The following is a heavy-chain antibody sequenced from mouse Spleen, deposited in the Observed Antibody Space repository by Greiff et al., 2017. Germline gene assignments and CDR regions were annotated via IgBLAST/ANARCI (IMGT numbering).Heavy chain of an antibody. CDR2: INSNGGST. D-gene: IGHD1-1*01. Sequence: EVMLVESGGGLVQPGGSLKLSCAASGFTFSSYGMSWVRQTPDKRLELVATINSNGGSTYYPDSVKGRFTISRDNAKNTLYLQMSSLKSEDTAMYYCARARVRSYFDYWGQGTTLTVSS. J-gene: IGHJ2*01. CDR1: GFTFSSYG. V-gene: IGHV5-6-3*01. CDR3: ARARVRSYFDY.